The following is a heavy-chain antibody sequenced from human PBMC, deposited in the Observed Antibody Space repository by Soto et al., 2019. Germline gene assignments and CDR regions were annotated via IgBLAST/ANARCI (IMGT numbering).Heavy chain of an antibody. D-gene: IGHD3-22*01. Sequence: GASVKVSCKASGGTFSSYAISWVRQAPGQGLEWMGGIIPIFGTANYAQKFQGRVTITADESTSTAYMELSSLRSEDTAVYYCARVRGKWLGSIDYYYGMDVWGQGTTVTVSS. CDR2: IIPIFGTA. CDR3: ARVRGKWLGSIDYYYGMDV. CDR1: GGTFSSYA. J-gene: IGHJ6*02. V-gene: IGHV1-69*13.